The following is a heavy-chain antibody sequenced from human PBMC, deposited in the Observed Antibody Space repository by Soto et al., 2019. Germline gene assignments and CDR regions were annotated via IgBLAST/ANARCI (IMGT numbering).Heavy chain of an antibody. CDR2: IWYDGSNK. CDR3: ARDFGLASPAPLGY. Sequence: GGSLRLSCAASGFTFSSYGMHWVRQAPGKGLEWVAVIWYDGSNKYYADSVKGRFTISRDNSKNTLYLQMNSLRAEDTAVYYCARDFGLASPAPLGYWGQGTLVTVSS. CDR1: GFTFSSYG. V-gene: IGHV3-33*01. D-gene: IGHD3-10*01. J-gene: IGHJ4*02.